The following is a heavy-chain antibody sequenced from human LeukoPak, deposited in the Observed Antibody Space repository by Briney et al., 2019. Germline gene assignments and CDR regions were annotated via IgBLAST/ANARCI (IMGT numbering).Heavy chain of an antibody. CDR1: GGTFSSYA. Sequence: SVKVSCKASGGTFSSYAISWVRQAPGQGLEWMGGIIPIFGTANYAQKFQGRVTITADESTSTAYMELSSLRSEDTAVYYCARIYYDSSGYYDGYYYYYGMDVWGQGTTVTVSS. CDR3: ARIYYDSSGYYDGYYYYYGMDV. CDR2: IIPIFGTA. D-gene: IGHD3-22*01. V-gene: IGHV1-69*01. J-gene: IGHJ6*02.